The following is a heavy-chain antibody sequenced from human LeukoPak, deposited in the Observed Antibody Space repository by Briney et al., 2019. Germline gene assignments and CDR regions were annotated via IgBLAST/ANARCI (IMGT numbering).Heavy chain of an antibody. V-gene: IGHV4-4*02. J-gene: IGHJ3*02. Sequence: PSGTLSLTCAVFGGSISSSNWRRWARQPPGKGLEWIGEIYRSGSTNYNPSLKSRVTISVDKSKNQFSLKLSSGTAADTAVYYCARVMIVVVTNDAFDIWGQGTMVTVSS. D-gene: IGHD3-22*01. CDR1: GGSISSSNW. CDR3: ARVMIVVVTNDAFDI. CDR2: IYRSGST.